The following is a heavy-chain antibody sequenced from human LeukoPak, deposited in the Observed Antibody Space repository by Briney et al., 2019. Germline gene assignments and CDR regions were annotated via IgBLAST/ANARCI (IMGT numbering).Heavy chain of an antibody. CDR1: GGSISSYY. CDR2: IYTSGST. J-gene: IGHJ4*02. CDR3: GREDKNNDSHPSFDY. Sequence: PSETLSLTCTVSGGSISSYYWSWIRQPAGKGLEWIGRIYTSGSTNYNPSLKSRATMSVDTSKNQFSLKLSSVTAADTAVYYWGREDKNNDSHPSFDYWGREPLVTVSS. D-gene: IGHD1/OR15-1a*01. V-gene: IGHV4-4*07.